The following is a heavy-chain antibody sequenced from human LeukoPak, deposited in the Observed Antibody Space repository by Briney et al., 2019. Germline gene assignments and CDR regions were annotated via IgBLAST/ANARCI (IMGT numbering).Heavy chain of an antibody. D-gene: IGHD6-13*01. CDR2: ISYDGSNK. CDR1: GFTFSSYT. CDR3: ARGSEAAAGQAYDAFDI. Sequence: GGSLRLSCAASGFTFSSYTMHWVRQAPGKGLEWVAVISYDGSNKYYADSVKGRFTISRDNSKNTLYLQMNSLRAEDTAVYYCARGSEAAAGQAYDAFDIWGQGTMVTVSS. V-gene: IGHV3-30*04. J-gene: IGHJ3*02.